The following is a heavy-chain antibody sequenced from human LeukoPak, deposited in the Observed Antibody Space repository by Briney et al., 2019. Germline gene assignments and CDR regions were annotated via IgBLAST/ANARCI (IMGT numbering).Heavy chain of an antibody. CDR2: INSNSGAR. CDR3: ARGRGGATTGFDH. CDR1: GYTFSAYY. D-gene: IGHD1-26*01. V-gene: IGHV1-2*02. Sequence: GASVKVSCTASGYTFSAYYMHWVRQAPGQGLESMGWINSNSGARNYAPKLQGRVAFSRDNSISTAYMELSSLRSDNTAIYYCARGRGGATTGFDHWGQGTLVTVSS. J-gene: IGHJ4*02.